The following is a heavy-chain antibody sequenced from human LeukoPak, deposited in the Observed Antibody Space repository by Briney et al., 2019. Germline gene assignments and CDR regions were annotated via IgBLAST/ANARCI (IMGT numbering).Heavy chain of an antibody. CDR2: IIPIFGTA. CDR1: GGTFISYV. D-gene: IGHD3-10*01. V-gene: IGHV1-69*13. CDR3: ARVLLWFGESRDYYFDY. J-gene: IGHJ4*02. Sequence: GASVKVSCKASGGTFISYVISWVRQAPGQGLEWMGGIIPIFGTANYAQKFQGRVTITADESTSTAYMELSSLRSEDTAVYYCARVLLWFGESRDYYFDYWGQGTLVTVSS.